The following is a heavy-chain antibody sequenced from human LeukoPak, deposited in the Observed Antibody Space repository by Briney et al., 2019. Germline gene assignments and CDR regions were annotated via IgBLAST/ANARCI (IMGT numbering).Heavy chain of an antibody. J-gene: IGHJ4*02. D-gene: IGHD1-26*01. CDR2: ISNTGSVI. CDR3: AKGFWEIGD. Sequence: PGGSLRLSCAASGSTFRSHTMNWVRQAPGKGLEWISYISNTGSVIYYADSVKGRFTISRDNAKNSLYLQMNSLRAEDTAVYYCAKGFWEIGDWGQGTLVTVSS. CDR1: GSTFRSHT. V-gene: IGHV3-48*04.